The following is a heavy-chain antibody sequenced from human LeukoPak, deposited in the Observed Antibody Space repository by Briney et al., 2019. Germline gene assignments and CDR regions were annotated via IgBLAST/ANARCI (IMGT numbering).Heavy chain of an antibody. CDR2: ISYDGSNK. Sequence: GGSLRLSCAASGFTFSSYAMHWVRQAPGKGLEWVAVISYDGSNKYYADSVKGRFTISRDNSKNTLYLQMNSLRAEDTAVYYCASPGPPPLDGNFDYWGQGTLVTVSS. J-gene: IGHJ4*02. CDR3: ASPGPPPLDGNFDY. CDR1: GFTFSSYA. D-gene: IGHD1-1*01. V-gene: IGHV3-30-3*01.